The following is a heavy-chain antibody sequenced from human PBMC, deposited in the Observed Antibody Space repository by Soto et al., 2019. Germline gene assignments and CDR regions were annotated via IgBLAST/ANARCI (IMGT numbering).Heavy chain of an antibody. CDR2: IYSGGST. J-gene: IGHJ6*02. D-gene: IGHD3-10*01. V-gene: IGHV3-53*01. CDR3: ARDNGLLWFERARDYYGMDV. Sequence: GGSLRLSCAASGFTVSSNYMSWVRQAPGKGLEWVSVIYSGGSTYYADSVKGRFTISRDNSKNTLYLQMNSLRAEDTAVYYCARDNGLLWFERARDYYGMDVWGQGTTVTVSS. CDR1: GFTVSSNY.